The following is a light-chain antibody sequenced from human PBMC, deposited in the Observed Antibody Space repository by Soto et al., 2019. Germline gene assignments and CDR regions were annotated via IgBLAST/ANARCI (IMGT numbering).Light chain of an antibody. CDR3: QQYHNWPPALT. Sequence: EIVMTQSPATLSVSPGERATLSCRASQSVSSNLAWYQQKPGQAPRLLIYGASTRATGIPARFSGSGSGTEFTLTISSLQSEDLAVYYCQQYHNWPPALTFGGGTKVESK. J-gene: IGKJ4*01. V-gene: IGKV3-15*01. CDR1: QSVSSN. CDR2: GAS.